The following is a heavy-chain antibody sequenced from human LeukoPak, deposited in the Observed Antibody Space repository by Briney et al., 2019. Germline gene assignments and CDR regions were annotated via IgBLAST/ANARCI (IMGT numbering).Heavy chain of an antibody. Sequence: TSETLSLTCAVYGGSFSGYYWSWIRQPPGKGLERIGEINHSGSTNYNPSLKSRVTISVDTSKNQFPLKLSSVTAADTAVYYCARGVVRAAGTWGQGTLVTVSS. V-gene: IGHV4-34*01. CDR3: ARGVVRAAGT. CDR2: INHSGST. CDR1: GGSFSGYY. J-gene: IGHJ5*02. D-gene: IGHD6-13*01.